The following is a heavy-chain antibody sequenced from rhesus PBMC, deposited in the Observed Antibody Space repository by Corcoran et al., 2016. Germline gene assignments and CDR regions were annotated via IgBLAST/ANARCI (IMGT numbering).Heavy chain of an antibody. CDR3: TRSAAASFYGLDS. Sequence: DVQLVESGGGLVEPGGSLRLSCVASGFTFSSYEMHWVRQAPEKGLEWVSVISEIGDSIYHSDYVKGRFTISRDNAKNSLFLQMKSLRAEDTAVYYCTRSAAASFYGLDSWGQGVVVTVSS. CDR1: GFTFSSYE. CDR2: ISEIGDSI. D-gene: IGHD6-25*01. V-gene: IGHV3-100*02. J-gene: IGHJ6*01.